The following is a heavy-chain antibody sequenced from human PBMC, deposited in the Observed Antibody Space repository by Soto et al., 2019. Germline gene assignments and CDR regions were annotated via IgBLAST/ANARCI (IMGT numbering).Heavy chain of an antibody. CDR2: IYHTGNT. Sequence: QVQLQQSGPRLVKPSGTLSLTCYVSGGSISCTNWWTWVRQPPGKGLEWIGEIYHTGNTNYNPSVMRGVTIAVDKSNNEFSLNLRAVTAADTAVYYCAALPPRIEGRLLPIPTWGQRILVTVSS. V-gene: IGHV4-4*02. CDR1: GGSISCTNW. J-gene: IGHJ4*02. D-gene: IGHD2-2*02. CDR3: AALPPRIEGRLLPIPT.